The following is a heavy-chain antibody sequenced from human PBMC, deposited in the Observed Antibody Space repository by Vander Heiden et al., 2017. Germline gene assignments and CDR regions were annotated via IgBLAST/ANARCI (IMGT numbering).Heavy chain of an antibody. V-gene: IGHV3-7*01. CDR1: GFTSSSDW. J-gene: IGHJ2*01. D-gene: IGHD3-3*01. Sequence: VQLVESGGGWVQPGVHLRLSCAASGFTSSSDWVSWVRQAPGKGLEGVANIKEEGSEKYYVDSGKGRFTISRDNAKNSLYLQMNSLRAEDTAVYYCARGVGDFWSGLLSGYFDLWGRGTLVTVSS. CDR2: IKEEGSEK. CDR3: ARGVGDFWSGLLSGYFDL.